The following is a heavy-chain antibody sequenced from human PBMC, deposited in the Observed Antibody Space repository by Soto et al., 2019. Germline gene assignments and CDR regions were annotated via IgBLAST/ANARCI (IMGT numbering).Heavy chain of an antibody. CDR2: ISGSGGST. Sequence: EVQLLESAGGLVQPGGSLRLSCAASGFTFSSYAMSWVRQAPGKGLEWVSAISGSGGSTYYADSVKGRFTISRDNSKNTLYLQMNSLRAEDTAVYYCAKDRVTYYYGSGSYGFDYLGQGTLVTVSS. J-gene: IGHJ4*02. D-gene: IGHD3-10*01. V-gene: IGHV3-23*01. CDR1: GFTFSSYA. CDR3: AKDRVTYYYGSGSYGFDY.